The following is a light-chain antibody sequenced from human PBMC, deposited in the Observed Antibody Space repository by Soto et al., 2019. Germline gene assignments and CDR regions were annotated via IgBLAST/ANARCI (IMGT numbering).Light chain of an antibody. CDR3: QQRSNWPIT. CDR2: GAS. Sequence: EVVLTQSPATLSLSPGDRAALSCKASQGVHTFLAWYQQKPGQAPRLLIYGASNRAAGIPARFSGSGSGTDFTLTISSLEPEDFAVYYCQQRSNWPITFGQGTRLEI. J-gene: IGKJ5*01. V-gene: IGKV3D-11*01. CDR1: QGVHTF.